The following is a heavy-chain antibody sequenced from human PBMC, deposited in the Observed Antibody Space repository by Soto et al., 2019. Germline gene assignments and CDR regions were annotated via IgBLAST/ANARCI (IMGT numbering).Heavy chain of an antibody. CDR1: GFTFSSYG. CDR3: AKDRPSGSRPYYSGVDV. J-gene: IGHJ6*02. Sequence: QVQLVESGEGVVQPGRSLRLSCAASGFTFSSYGMHWVRQAPGKGLEWVAVISYDGSNKYYADSVKARFTISRDNSKKTLYLQMNSLRAEDTAVYYFAKDRPSGSRPYYSGVDVWGQGTTVTVSS. D-gene: IGHD1-26*01. CDR2: ISYDGSNK. V-gene: IGHV3-30*18.